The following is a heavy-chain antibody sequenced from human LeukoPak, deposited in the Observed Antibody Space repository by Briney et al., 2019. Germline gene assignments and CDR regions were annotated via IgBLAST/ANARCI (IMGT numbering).Heavy chain of an antibody. D-gene: IGHD6-19*01. Sequence: GGSLRLSCAASGFTFSRYALHWVRHAPGKGLEWVAVISSDGSNKYYAGSVEGRFTISRDNYNNTLLLQMNSLRAEDTAVYYCARTDTSGWSRPLDCWGQGTLVTVSS. CDR2: ISSDGSNK. J-gene: IGHJ4*02. CDR3: ARTDTSGWSRPLDC. CDR1: GFTFSRYA. V-gene: IGHV3-30-3*01.